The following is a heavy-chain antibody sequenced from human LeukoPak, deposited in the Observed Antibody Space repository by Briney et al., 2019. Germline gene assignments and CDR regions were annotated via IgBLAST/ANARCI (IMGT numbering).Heavy chain of an antibody. CDR2: IIPILGIA. CDR3: ARAPETGYYFDY. Sequence: VKVSCKASGGTFSSYAIGWVRQAPGQGLEWMGRIIPILGIANYAQKFQGRVTITADKSTSTAYMELSSLRSEDTAVYYCARAPETGYYFDYWGQGTLVTVSS. CDR1: GGTFSSYA. D-gene: IGHD7-27*01. V-gene: IGHV1-69*04. J-gene: IGHJ4*02.